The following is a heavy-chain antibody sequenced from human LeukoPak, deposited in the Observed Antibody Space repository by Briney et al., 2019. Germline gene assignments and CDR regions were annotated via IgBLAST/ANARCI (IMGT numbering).Heavy chain of an antibody. Sequence: ASETLSLTCTVSGGSISSGSYYWSWIRQPAGKGLEWIGRIYTSGSTNYNPSLKSRVTISVDTSKNQFSLKLSSVTAADTALYYCAREAPTYGAHWGQGTLVTVSS. CDR1: GGSISSGSYY. J-gene: IGHJ4*02. CDR3: AREAPTYGAH. V-gene: IGHV4-61*02. D-gene: IGHD3-10*01. CDR2: IYTSGST.